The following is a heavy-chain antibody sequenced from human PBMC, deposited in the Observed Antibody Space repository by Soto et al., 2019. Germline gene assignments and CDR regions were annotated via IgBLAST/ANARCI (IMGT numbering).Heavy chain of an antibody. D-gene: IGHD6-13*01. CDR2: IYYSGST. J-gene: IGHJ4*02. CDR3: ARGALAAAGTGGGFDY. CDR1: GGSISSGDYY. Sequence: QVQLQESGPGLVKPSQTLSLTCTVSGGSISSGDYYWSWIRQPPGKGLEWIGYIYYSGSTYYNPSLKGGVTISVDTSKNQFARKLSSVTAADTAGYYCARGALAAAGTGGGFDYWGQGTLVTVSS. V-gene: IGHV4-30-4*01.